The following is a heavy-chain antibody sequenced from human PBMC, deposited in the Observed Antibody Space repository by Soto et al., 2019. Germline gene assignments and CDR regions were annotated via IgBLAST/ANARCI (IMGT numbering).Heavy chain of an antibody. Sequence: GGSLRLSCTASGFTFSDYAMSWFRQAPGKGLEWVGFIRSKAYGGTTEYAASVKGRFTISRDDSKSIAYLQMNSLKTEDTAVYYCTSYQTFLYWGQGTLVTVSS. V-gene: IGHV3-49*03. CDR2: IRSKAYGGTT. D-gene: IGHD2-2*01. J-gene: IGHJ4*02. CDR3: TSYQTFLY. CDR1: GFTFSDYA.